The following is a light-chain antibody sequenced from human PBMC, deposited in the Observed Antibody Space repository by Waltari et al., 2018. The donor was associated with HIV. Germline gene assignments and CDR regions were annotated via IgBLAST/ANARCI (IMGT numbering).Light chain of an antibody. CDR3: SSYSTRGFVL. CDR2: EVY. Sequence: SALTQPASVSGSPGQSIPISCTGPASALPTFNFVSWYQQSPCRAPKLIIFEVYFRPSGVADRCSGSKSGDTASLTSSALRAEDEGDYFCSSYSTRGFVLFGGGTKVTVL. CDR1: ASALPTFNF. J-gene: IGLJ3*02. V-gene: IGLV2-14*01.